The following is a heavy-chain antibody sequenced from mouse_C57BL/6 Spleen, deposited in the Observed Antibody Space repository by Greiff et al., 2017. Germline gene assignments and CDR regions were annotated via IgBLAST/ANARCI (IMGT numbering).Heavy chain of an antibody. V-gene: IGHV2-6-1*01. Sequence: QVQLKESGPGLVAPSQSLSITCTVSGFSLTSYGVHWVRQPPGKGLEWLVVIWSDGSTTYNSALKSRLSLSKDNSKSQVFLKMNRLQTDDTAMYYCDRHVPTVVANYYAMDDWGQGTSVTVSS. D-gene: IGHD1-1*01. CDR1: GFSLTSYG. J-gene: IGHJ4*01. CDR2: IWSDGST. CDR3: DRHVPTVVANYYAMDD.